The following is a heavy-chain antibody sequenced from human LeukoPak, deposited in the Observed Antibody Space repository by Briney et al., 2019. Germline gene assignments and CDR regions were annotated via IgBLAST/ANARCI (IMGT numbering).Heavy chain of an antibody. CDR2: IYTSGST. D-gene: IGHD3-22*01. Sequence: PSQTLSLTCTVSGDAISSGSYYWSWIRQPAGKGLEWIGRIYTSGSTNYNPSLKSRVTISVDTSKNQFSLKLSSVTAAATAVYYCASGYYYDSSGYYSFDYWGQGTLVTVSS. J-gene: IGHJ4*02. CDR3: ASGYYYDSSGYYSFDY. V-gene: IGHV4-61*02. CDR1: GDAISSGSYY.